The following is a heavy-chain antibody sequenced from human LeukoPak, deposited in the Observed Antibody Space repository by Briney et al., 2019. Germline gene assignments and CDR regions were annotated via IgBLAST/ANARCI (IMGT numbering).Heavy chain of an antibody. Sequence: GGSLRLSCAASGFSSSNYVMHWVRQAPGKGLEYVSAIMPNGETRGYANSMKGRFTISRDNSKSTLYLQMGSLRAEDMAIYYCARDRDGGFAFDIWGQGTLVTVSS. J-gene: IGHJ3*02. CDR3: ARDRDGGFAFDI. CDR1: GFSSSNYV. CDR2: IMPNGETR. V-gene: IGHV3-64*01. D-gene: IGHD2-15*01.